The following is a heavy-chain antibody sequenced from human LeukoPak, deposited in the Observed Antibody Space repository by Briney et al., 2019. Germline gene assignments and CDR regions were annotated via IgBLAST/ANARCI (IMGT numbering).Heavy chain of an antibody. CDR3: ARDRQQLVRDYYYYYYMDV. CDR2: TYTSGST. Sequence: SETLSLTCTVSGGSISSYYWSWIRQPAGKGLEWIGRTYTSGSTNYNPSLKSRVTMSVDTSKNQFSLKLSSVTAADTAVYYCARDRQQLVRDYYYYYYMDVWGKGTTVTVSS. V-gene: IGHV4-4*07. CDR1: GGSISSYY. D-gene: IGHD6-13*01. J-gene: IGHJ6*03.